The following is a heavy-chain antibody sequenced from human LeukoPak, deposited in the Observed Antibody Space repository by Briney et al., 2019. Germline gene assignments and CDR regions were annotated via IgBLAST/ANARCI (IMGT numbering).Heavy chain of an antibody. Sequence: GGSLRLSCAGSGFTFSNYAMGWVRQAPGKGLEWVSSITGSGDSTYYADSVKGRFTISRDNSKSALYLQMNSLRAEDTAVYYCARRIVGATEYFDYWGQGTLVTVSS. J-gene: IGHJ4*02. V-gene: IGHV3-23*01. CDR1: GFTFSNYA. CDR2: ITGSGDST. D-gene: IGHD1-26*01. CDR3: ARRIVGATEYFDY.